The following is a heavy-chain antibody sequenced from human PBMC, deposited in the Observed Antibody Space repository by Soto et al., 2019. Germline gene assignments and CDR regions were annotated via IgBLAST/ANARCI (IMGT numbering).Heavy chain of an antibody. V-gene: IGHV5-51*01. CDR2: IYPGDSDT. J-gene: IGHJ4*02. D-gene: IGHD3-16*01. CDR1: ENGSISDV. Sequence: GEALIVTSSCSENGSISDVTCSVSQMPGKGLEWMGIIYPGDSDTRYSPSFQGQVTISADKSISTAYLQWSSLKASDTAMYYCARTEEALGYLDYWGQGTLVTVSS. CDR3: ARTEEALGYLDY.